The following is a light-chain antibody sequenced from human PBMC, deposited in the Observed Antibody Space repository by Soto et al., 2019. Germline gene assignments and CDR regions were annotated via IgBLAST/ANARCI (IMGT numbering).Light chain of an antibody. CDR2: AAS. J-gene: IGKJ5*01. V-gene: IGKV1-39*01. Sequence: DIQMTQTHSTLSASVGDRFTITCRASQGISNYLAWYQQKPGKAPKLLIYAASSLQSGVPSRFSGSGSGTDFTLTISSLQPEDFATYYCQQSYSTPSITFGQGTRLEI. CDR3: QQSYSTPSIT. CDR1: QGISNY.